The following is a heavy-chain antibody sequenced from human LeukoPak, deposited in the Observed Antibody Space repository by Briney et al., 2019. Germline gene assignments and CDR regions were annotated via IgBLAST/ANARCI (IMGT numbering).Heavy chain of an antibody. CDR1: GYAISSDYF. D-gene: IGHD3-9*01. CDR2: LYHNGST. CDR3: ARGLRYADY. J-gene: IGHJ4*02. V-gene: IGHV4-38-2*02. Sequence: SETLSLTCTVSGYAISSDYFWDWIRQPPGKGLEWIGSLYHNGSTYYNPSLKSRVTISVDTSKNQFSLKLNSVTATDTAVYYCARGLRYADYWGQGTLVTVSS.